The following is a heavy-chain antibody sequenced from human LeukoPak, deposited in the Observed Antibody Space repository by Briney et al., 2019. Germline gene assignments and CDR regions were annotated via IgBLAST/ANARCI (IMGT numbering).Heavy chain of an antibody. CDR1: GFTFSSYG. CDR2: IWCDGSNK. J-gene: IGHJ4*02. V-gene: IGHV3-33*01. Sequence: GGSLRLSCAASGFTFSSYGMHWVRQAPGKGLEWVAVIWCDGSNKYYADSVKGRFTISRDNSKNTLYLQMNSLRAEDTAVYYCARDGRVVGATPFDYWGQGTLVTVSS. D-gene: IGHD1-26*01. CDR3: ARDGRVVGATPFDY.